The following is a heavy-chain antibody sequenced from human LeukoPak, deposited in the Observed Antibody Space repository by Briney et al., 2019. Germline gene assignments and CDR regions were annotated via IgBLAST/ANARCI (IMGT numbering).Heavy chain of an antibody. Sequence: GGSLRLSCEPSGLTFSNSWMHWGRQVLGKGLVWVSRMYGDMRDISYADSVKGRFTISRDNAKNTVYLQMNSLRGEDTAVYYCARDLGLRGSTWGQGTLVTVSS. CDR1: GLTFSNSW. D-gene: IGHD5-12*01. V-gene: IGHV3-74*01. CDR3: ARDLGLRGST. J-gene: IGHJ5*02. CDR2: MYGDMRDI.